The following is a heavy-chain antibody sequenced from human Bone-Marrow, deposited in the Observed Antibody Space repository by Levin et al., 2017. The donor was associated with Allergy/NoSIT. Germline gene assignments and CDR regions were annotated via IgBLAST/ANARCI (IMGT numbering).Heavy chain of an antibody. Sequence: GGSLRLSCAASGFMFGSYVLSWVRQAPGKGLECVSAISSSGGSTYFADPVKGRFTISRDNSKNTLYLQMNSLRAEDTAVYYCAKDRSYSVFPRDAFDIWGQGTMVTVSS. CDR1: GFMFGSYV. J-gene: IGHJ3*02. CDR3: AKDRSYSVFPRDAFDI. CDR2: ISSSGGST. V-gene: IGHV3-23*01. D-gene: IGHD4-11*01.